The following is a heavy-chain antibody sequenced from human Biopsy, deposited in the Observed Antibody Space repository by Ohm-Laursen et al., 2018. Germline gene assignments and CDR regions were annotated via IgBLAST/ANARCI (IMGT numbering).Heavy chain of an antibody. V-gene: IGHV4-34*01. CDR3: ARDRLRAVPRFGY. CDR1: GGSFSGYY. J-gene: IGHJ4*02. Sequence: SDTLSPTCVVYGGSFSGYYWSWIRQPPGKGLEWIGEINHSGSTNYNPSLKSRVTISVDTSKNQFSLKLSSVTAADTAVYYCARDRLRAVPRFGYWGQGTLVTVSS. CDR2: INHSGST. D-gene: IGHD6-19*01.